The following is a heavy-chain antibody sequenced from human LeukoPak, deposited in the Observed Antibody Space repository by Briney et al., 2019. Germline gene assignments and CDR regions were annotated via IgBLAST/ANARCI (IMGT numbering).Heavy chain of an antibody. CDR2: IYHSGST. V-gene: IGHV4-30-2*01. CDR1: GGSISSGGYY. D-gene: IGHD6-6*01. CDR3: AGVLRSSSSLDY. J-gene: IGHJ4*02. Sequence: SETLSLTCTVSGGSISSGGYYWSWIRQPPGKGLEWIGYIYHSGSTYYNPSLKSRVTISVDRSKNQFSLKLSSVTAADTAVYYCAGVLRSSSSLDYWGQGTLVTVSS.